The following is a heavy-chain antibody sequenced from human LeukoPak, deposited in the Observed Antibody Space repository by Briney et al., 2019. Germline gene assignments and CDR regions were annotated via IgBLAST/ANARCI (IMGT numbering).Heavy chain of an antibody. CDR1: GGSISSYY. Sequence: SETLSLTCTVSGGSISSYYWSWIRQPPGKGLEWIGYIYYSGSTNYNPSLKSPVTISVDTSKNQFSLKLSSVTAADTAVYYCARLYYVWGSYRSKYYFDYWGQGTLVTVSS. J-gene: IGHJ4*02. CDR2: IYYSGST. V-gene: IGHV4-59*01. D-gene: IGHD3-16*02. CDR3: ARLYYVWGSYRSKYYFDY.